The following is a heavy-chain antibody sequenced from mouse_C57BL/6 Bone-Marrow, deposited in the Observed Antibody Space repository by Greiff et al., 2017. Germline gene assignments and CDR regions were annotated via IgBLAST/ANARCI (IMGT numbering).Heavy chain of an antibody. V-gene: IGHV1-47*01. J-gene: IGHJ2*01. CDR3: ARGGNYGGYYFDY. Sequence: VQLQQSGAELARPGASVKMSCMASGYTFTTYPIEWMKQNHGKSLEWIGNFHPYNDDTKYNEKFKGKATLTVEKSSSTVYLELSRLTSDDSAVYYCARGGNYGGYYFDYWGQGTTLTVSS. CDR2: FHPYNDDT. D-gene: IGHD2-1*01. CDR1: GYTFTTYP.